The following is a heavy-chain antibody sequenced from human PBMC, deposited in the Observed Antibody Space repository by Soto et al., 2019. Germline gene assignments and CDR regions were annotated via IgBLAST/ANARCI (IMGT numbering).Heavy chain of an antibody. D-gene: IGHD2-2*02. CDR3: ARVKVPAAILGAFDV. J-gene: IGHJ3*01. CDR2: INPFKGDT. V-gene: IGHV1-18*01. Sequence: ASVKFSCKASGYTFTSYDINWVRQAPGQGLDWMGWINPFKGDTNSAARFQDRVSLTTDTSTRTAYMELRSLRSDDTAVYYCARVKVPAAILGAFDVWGQGTLVTVSS. CDR1: GYTFTSYD.